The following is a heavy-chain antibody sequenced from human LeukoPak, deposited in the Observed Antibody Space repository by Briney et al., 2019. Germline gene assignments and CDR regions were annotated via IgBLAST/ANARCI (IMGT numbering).Heavy chain of an antibody. Sequence: SETLSLTCSVSGGSISSYYWSWIRQPPGKGLEWIGYIYYSGSTNYNPSLKRRVTISVEKSKNQFSLKLTSVTAADTAVYYCARGGGTGYPFDYWGQGTLVTVSS. D-gene: IGHD3-9*01. J-gene: IGHJ4*02. CDR2: IYYSGST. CDR1: GGSISSYY. CDR3: ARGGGTGYPFDY. V-gene: IGHV4-59*01.